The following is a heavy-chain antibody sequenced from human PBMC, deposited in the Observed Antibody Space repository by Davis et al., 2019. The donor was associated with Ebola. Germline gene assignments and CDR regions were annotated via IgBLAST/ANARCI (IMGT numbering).Heavy chain of an antibody. CDR1: GYTFTSYG. CDR2: ISAYNGNT. CDR3: ASSPRYSYDNCLDY. Sequence: ASVKVSCKASGYTFTSYGISWVRQAPGQGLEWMGWISAYNGNTNYAQKLQGRVTMTTDTSTSTAYMELRSLRSDDTAVYYCASSPRYSYDNCLDYWGQGTLVTVSS. D-gene: IGHD5-18*01. J-gene: IGHJ4*02. V-gene: IGHV1-18*01.